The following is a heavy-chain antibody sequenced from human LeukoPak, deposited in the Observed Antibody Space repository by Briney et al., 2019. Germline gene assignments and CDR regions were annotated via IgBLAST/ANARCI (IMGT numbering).Heavy chain of an antibody. V-gene: IGHV4-59*01. CDR3: AKSEGSGGYFDS. Sequence: SETLSLTCTVSGGSIHSDYWSWIRQPPGKGLEWIGYISYSGRSSYNPSLKSRVTMSLDTSKNQFSLKLSSVTAADTAVYYCAKSEGSGGYFDSWGQGTLVSVSS. D-gene: IGHD3-10*01. CDR2: ISYSGRS. CDR1: GGSIHSDY. J-gene: IGHJ4*02.